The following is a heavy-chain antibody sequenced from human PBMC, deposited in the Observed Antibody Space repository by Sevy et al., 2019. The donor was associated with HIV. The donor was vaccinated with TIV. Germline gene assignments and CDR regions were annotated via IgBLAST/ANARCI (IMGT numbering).Heavy chain of an antibody. CDR2: IKQDGSEK. V-gene: IGHV3-7*01. Sequence: GGSLRLSCTTSGFTFGSYWMSWVRQAPGRGLEWVANIKQDGSEKYYVDSVKGRFTISRDNAESSLFLHMNSLRAEDTAVYCCVRSSETYRDWGQGTLVTVSS. D-gene: IGHD3-10*01. CDR1: GFTFGSYW. J-gene: IGHJ4*02. CDR3: VRSSETYRD.